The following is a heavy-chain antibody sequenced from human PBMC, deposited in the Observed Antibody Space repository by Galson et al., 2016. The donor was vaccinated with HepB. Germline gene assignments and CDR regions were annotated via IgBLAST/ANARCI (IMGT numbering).Heavy chain of an antibody. CDR3: TRARGSGFGVVPDY. CDR1: GFAFDEYA. J-gene: IGHJ4*02. CDR2: ISWDSETI. D-gene: IGHD3-3*01. Sequence: GFAFDEYALHWVRQGPGKGLEWVSGISWDSETIDYVDSVRGRFRISRDTSMSTAYMELNSLTSDDSAIYYCTRARGSGFGVVPDYWGQGTVITVSS. V-gene: IGHV3-9*01.